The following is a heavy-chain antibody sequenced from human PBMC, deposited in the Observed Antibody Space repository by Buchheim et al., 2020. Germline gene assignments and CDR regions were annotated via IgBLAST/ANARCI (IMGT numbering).Heavy chain of an antibody. V-gene: IGHV1-69*01. CDR2: TIPLFATT. CDR3: ARGGTASRNWFDP. D-gene: IGHD1/OR15-1a*01. Sequence: QVQPVQSGAEVKKPGSSVKVSCKASGGTFSSYGVTWVRQAPGLGLEWMGRTIPLFATTNYAQKFQGRVTITADESTSTVYMELSSLRSEDTAVYYCARGGTASRNWFDPWGQGT. J-gene: IGHJ5*02. CDR1: GGTFSSYG.